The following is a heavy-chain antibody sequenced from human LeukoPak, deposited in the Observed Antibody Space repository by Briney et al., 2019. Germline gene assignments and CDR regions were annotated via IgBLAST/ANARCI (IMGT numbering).Heavy chain of an antibody. Sequence: GGSLRLSCAASGFTFRNYVIHWVRQAPGKGLEWVAVTSSDLNVKLYADSVKGRFTISRDNSRSTLYLQMNSLRPEDTAIYYCAREGYYGSGSPPSLYFDYWGQGTPVTVSS. CDR2: TSSDLNVK. D-gene: IGHD3-10*01. J-gene: IGHJ4*02. CDR1: GFTFRNYV. V-gene: IGHV3-30-3*01. CDR3: AREGYYGSGSPPSLYFDY.